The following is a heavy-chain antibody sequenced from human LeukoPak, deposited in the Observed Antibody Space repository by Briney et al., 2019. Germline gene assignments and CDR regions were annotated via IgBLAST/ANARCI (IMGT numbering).Heavy chain of an antibody. J-gene: IGHJ6*03. D-gene: IGHD3-10*01. V-gene: IGHV3-23*01. CDR2: ISGSGGST. CDR3: AKCGWVGRYYYMDV. Sequence: QPGGSLRLSCAASGFTFSSYGMSWVRQAPGKGLEWVSAISGSGGSTYYADSVKGRFTISRDNSKNTLYLQMNSLRAEDTAVYYCAKCGWVGRYYYMDVWGKGTTVTISS. CDR1: GFTFSSYG.